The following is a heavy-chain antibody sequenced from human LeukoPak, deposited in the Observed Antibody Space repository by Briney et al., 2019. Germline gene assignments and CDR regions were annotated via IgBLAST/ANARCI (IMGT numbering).Heavy chain of an antibody. Sequence: PSETLSLTCTVSGGSISSGGYYWSWIRQPPGKGLEWIGYIYHSGSTYYNPSLKSRVTISVDRSKNQFSLKLSSVTAADTAVYYCARGRPTDIAAPPGAFDIWGQGTMVTLSS. CDR3: ARGRPTDIAAPPGAFDI. CDR2: IYHSGST. V-gene: IGHV4-30-2*01. J-gene: IGHJ3*02. D-gene: IGHD6-6*01. CDR1: GGSISSGGYY.